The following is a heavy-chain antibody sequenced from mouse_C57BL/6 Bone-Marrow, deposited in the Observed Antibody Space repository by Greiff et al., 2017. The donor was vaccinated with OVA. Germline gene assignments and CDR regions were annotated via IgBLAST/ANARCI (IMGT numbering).Heavy chain of an antibody. J-gene: IGHJ4*01. CDR1: GFSFNTYA. CDR2: IRSKSNNYAT. Sequence: EVKLVESGGGLVQPKGSLKLSCAASGFSFNTYAMNWVRQAPGKGLEWVARIRSKSNNYATYYADSVKDRFTISRDDSESMLYLQMNNLKTEDTAMYYCVGPLIYYYGSSHYAMDYWGQGTSVTVSS. V-gene: IGHV10-1*01. CDR3: VGPLIYYYGSSHYAMDY. D-gene: IGHD1-1*01.